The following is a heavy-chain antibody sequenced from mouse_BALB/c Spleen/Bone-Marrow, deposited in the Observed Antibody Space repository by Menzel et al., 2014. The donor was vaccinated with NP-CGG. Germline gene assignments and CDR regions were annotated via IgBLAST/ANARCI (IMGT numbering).Heavy chain of an antibody. Sequence: VQLQQSGAELVKPGASVKLSCTASGFNIKDTYMHWVKQRPEQGLEWIGRIVPANGNTKYDPKFQGKATITADTSSNTAYLQLSSLTSEDTAVYYCARWEYYAMDYGGQGTSVTVSS. CDR1: GFNIKDTY. CDR2: IVPANGNT. CDR3: ARWEYYAMDY. V-gene: IGHV14-3*02. D-gene: IGHD4-1*01. J-gene: IGHJ4*01.